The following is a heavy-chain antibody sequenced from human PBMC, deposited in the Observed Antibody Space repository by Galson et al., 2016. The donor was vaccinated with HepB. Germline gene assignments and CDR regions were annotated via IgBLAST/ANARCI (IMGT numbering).Heavy chain of an antibody. V-gene: IGHV3-9*01. CDR1: GFTFDVYA. D-gene: IGHD5-24*01. CDR2: ISWNNGYI. CDR3: ATDAIAGVIWLQTWGGLDA. J-gene: IGHJ6*02. Sequence: SLRLSCAASGFTFDVYAMHWVRQAPGKGLEWVAGISWNNGYIGYADSVKGRFIISRDNARNSVYLEMNRLTTEDTALYFCATDAIAGVIWLQTWGGLDAWGQGTTITVSS.